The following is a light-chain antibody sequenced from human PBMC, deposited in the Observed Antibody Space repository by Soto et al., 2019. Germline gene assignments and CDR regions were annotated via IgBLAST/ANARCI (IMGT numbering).Light chain of an antibody. CDR2: GVT. V-gene: IGLV2-14*01. J-gene: IGLJ1*01. Sequence: QSVLTQPASVSGSPGQSITISCTGTSRDVGGYNYVSWYQQHPGKAPKLMIYGVTNRPSGVSDRFSGSKSGNTASLTISGLQVEDEADYYCSSYATSSPYVFGPGTKVTVL. CDR1: SRDVGGYNY. CDR3: SSYATSSPYV.